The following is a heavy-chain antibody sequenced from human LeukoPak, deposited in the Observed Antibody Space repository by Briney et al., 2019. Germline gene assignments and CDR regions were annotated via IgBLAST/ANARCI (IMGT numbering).Heavy chain of an antibody. CDR1: GYTFTSYG. CDR3: ARESVLYRIPDYYYYMDL. J-gene: IGHJ6*03. CDR2: ISAYNGNT. D-gene: IGHD2-8*01. V-gene: IGHV1-18*01. Sequence: ASVKVSCKASGYTFTSYGISWVRQAPGQGLEWMGWISAYNGNTNYAQKLQGRVTMTTDTSTSTAYMELRSLRSDDTAVYYCARESVLYRIPDYYYYMDLWGKGTTVTVSS.